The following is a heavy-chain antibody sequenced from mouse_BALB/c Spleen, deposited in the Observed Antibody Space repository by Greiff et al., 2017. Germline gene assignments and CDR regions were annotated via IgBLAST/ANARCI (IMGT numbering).Heavy chain of an antibody. CDR2: IDPYNGGT. CDR3: ARRGSEGLRQFAY. V-gene: IGHV1S135*01. D-gene: IGHD2-4*01. CDR1: GYSFTGYN. J-gene: IGHJ3*01. Sequence: VQLQQSGPGLGQPGASVKISCKASGYSFTGYNMSWVRQSHRKSLEWIGYIDPYNGGTSYHQNSTGKATFTVDKTSSTDYMHLNSLKSEDSAIYYCARRGSEGLRQFAYWGQGTLVTVSA.